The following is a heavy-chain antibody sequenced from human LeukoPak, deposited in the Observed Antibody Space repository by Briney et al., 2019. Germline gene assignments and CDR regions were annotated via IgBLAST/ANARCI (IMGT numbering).Heavy chain of an antibody. CDR1: GDSVSSNSAA. Sequence: SQTLSLTCALSGDSVSSNSAAWNWIRQSPSRGLEWLGRTYYRSKLYNDYAVSVKSRITINPDTSKNQFSLQLNSVTPEDTAVYYCARGQRIAVAGGNYYYYYYMDVWGKGTTVTVSS. V-gene: IGHV6-1*01. CDR2: TYYRSKLYN. D-gene: IGHD6-19*01. CDR3: ARGQRIAVAGGNYYYYYYMDV. J-gene: IGHJ6*03.